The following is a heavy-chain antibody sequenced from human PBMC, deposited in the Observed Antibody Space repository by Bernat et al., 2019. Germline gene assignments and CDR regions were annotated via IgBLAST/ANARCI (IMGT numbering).Heavy chain of an antibody. CDR2: INPYNGNT. D-gene: IGHD5-24*01. V-gene: IGHV1-18*04. CDR1: GYTFTSYG. CDR3: ARDLGMATIGGDAFDI. J-gene: IGHJ3*02. Sequence: QVQLVQSGAEVKKPGASVKVSCKASGYTFTSYGISWVRQAPGQGLEWMGWINPYNGNTNYAQKLQGRVTMTTDTSTSTAYMELRSLRSDDTAVYYCARDLGMATIGGDAFDIWGQGTMVTVSS.